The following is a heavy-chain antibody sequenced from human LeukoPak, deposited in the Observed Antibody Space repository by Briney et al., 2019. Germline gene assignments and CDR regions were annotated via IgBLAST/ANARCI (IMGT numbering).Heavy chain of an antibody. V-gene: IGHV3-21*01. J-gene: IGHJ6*02. CDR3: ARDLVRRSGRAWYDYYYGMDV. CDR2: ISSSSSYI. CDR1: GFTFSSYS. D-gene: IGHD1-26*01. Sequence: PGGSLRLSCAASGFTFSSYSMNWVRQAPGKGLEWVSSISSSSSYIYYADSVKGRFTISRDNAKNSLYLQMNSLRAEDTAVYYCARDLVRRSGRAWYDYYYGMDVWGQGTTVTVSS.